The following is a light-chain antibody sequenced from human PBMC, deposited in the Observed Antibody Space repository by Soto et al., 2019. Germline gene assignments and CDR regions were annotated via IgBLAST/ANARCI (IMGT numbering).Light chain of an antibody. J-gene: IGLJ3*02. CDR2: DVS. V-gene: IGLV2-11*01. CDR1: SSDVGGYNY. Sequence: QSVLTQPRSVSGSPGQSVTISCTGTSSDVGGYNYVSWYQQHPGKAPKLMIYDVSQRPSGVPNRFSGSKSDNTASLTISGLQAEDEADYYCCSYAGTYPGVFGGGPQLTVL. CDR3: CSYAGTYPGV.